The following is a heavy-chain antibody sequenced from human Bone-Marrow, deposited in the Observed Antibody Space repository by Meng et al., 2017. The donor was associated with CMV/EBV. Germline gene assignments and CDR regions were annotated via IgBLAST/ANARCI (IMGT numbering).Heavy chain of an antibody. CDR3: AKVGDNYYDTGGFYDAADY. D-gene: IGHD3-22*01. CDR1: GFTFSSYS. CDR2: ISASGSST. Sequence: GESLKISCAASGFTFSSYSMNWVRQAPGKGLEWVLAISASGSSTYYADSVKGRFTIYRDSSENTLYLQMNSLRAEDTAVYYCAKVGDNYYDTGGFYDAADYWGQGTLVTVSS. J-gene: IGHJ4*02. V-gene: IGHV3-23*01.